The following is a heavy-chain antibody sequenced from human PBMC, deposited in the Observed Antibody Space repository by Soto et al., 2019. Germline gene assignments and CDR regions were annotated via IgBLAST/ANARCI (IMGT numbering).Heavy chain of an antibody. V-gene: IGHV1-3*01. CDR3: ARDRLRYFDWLFSY. CDR1: GYTFTSYA. Sequence: ASVKVSCKASGYTFTSYAMHWVRQAPGQRLEWMGWINAGNGNTKYSQKFQGRVTITRDTSASTAYMELSSLRSEDTAVYYCARDRLRYFDWLFSYWGQGTLVTVSS. CDR2: INAGNGNT. J-gene: IGHJ4*02. D-gene: IGHD3-9*01.